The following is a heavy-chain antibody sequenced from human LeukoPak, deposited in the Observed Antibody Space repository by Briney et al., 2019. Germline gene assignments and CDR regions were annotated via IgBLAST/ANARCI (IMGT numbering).Heavy chain of an antibody. CDR2: ITPIFGTA. Sequence: ASVKVSCKASGGTFSSYAISWVRQAPGQGLEWMGGITPIFGTANYAQKFQGRVTITTDESTSTAYMELSSLRSEDTAVYYCARDSSIAARGFDYWGQGTLVTVSS. D-gene: IGHD6-6*01. V-gene: IGHV1-69*05. J-gene: IGHJ4*02. CDR3: ARDSSIAARGFDY. CDR1: GGTFSSYA.